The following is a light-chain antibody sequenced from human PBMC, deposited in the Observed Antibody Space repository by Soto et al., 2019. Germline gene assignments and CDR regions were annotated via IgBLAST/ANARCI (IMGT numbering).Light chain of an antibody. J-gene: IGLJ2*01. CDR2: YDD. CDR3: AAWDDSLNGVV. Sequence: QAVVTQPPSVSEAPRQRVTISCSGSSSNIGNNAVNWYQQLPGKAPKLLIYYDDLLPSGVSDRFSGSKSGISASLAISGLQSEDEADYYCAAWDDSLNGVVFGGGTKLTVL. V-gene: IGLV1-36*01. CDR1: SSNIGNNA.